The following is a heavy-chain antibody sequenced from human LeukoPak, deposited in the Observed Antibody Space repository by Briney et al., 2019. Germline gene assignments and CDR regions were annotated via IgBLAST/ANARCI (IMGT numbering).Heavy chain of an antibody. V-gene: IGHV1-2*02. Sequence: GASVTVSCKASVYTFTCYYMHWVRQAPGQGLEWMGWINPNSGGTNYAQKFQGRVTMTRDTSISTAYMELSRLRSDDTAVYYCARVGYYGSGSYYSGAPYYFDYWGQGTLVTVSS. J-gene: IGHJ4*02. CDR3: ARVGYYGSGSYYSGAPYYFDY. CDR1: VYTFTCYY. CDR2: INPNSGGT. D-gene: IGHD3-10*01.